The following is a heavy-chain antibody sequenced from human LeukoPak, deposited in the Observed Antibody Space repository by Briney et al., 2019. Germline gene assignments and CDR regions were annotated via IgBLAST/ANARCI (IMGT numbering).Heavy chain of an antibody. D-gene: IGHD2/OR15-2a*01. V-gene: IGHV1-69*01. CDR1: GGTFSSYA. CDR3: ARDFDCTSTVCNDVFDI. Sequence: GSSVKVSCKASGGTFSSYAISWVRQAPGQGLEWMGGIIPIFGTANYAQKFQGRVTITADESTSTAYMELRSLRSDDTAVYYCARDFDCTSTVCNDVFDIWGQGTMVTVSS. CDR2: IIPIFGTA. J-gene: IGHJ3*02.